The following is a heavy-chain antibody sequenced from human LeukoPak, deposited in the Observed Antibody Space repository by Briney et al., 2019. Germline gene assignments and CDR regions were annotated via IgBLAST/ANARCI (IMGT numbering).Heavy chain of an antibody. V-gene: IGHV4-4*07. CDR1: GGSISSYY. D-gene: IGHD6-13*01. CDR3: ARDRMYSSSWYWDYYYYMDV. J-gene: IGHJ6*03. Sequence: PSETLSLTCTVSGGSISSYYWSWIRQPAGKGLEWIGRIYTSGSTNYNPSLKSRVTMSVDTSKNQFSLKLSSVTAADTAVYYCARDRMYSSSWYWDYYYYMDVWGKGTTVTVSS. CDR2: IYTSGST.